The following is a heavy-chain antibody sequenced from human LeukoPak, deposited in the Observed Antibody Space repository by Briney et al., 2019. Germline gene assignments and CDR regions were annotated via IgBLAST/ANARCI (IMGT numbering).Heavy chain of an antibody. J-gene: IGHJ4*02. V-gene: IGHV4-34*04. CDR3: ARRRRYYYGSGSYYIDY. D-gene: IGHD3-10*01. Sequence: SETLSLTGAGYGGSFSGYYWSWIRQPPGKGLEGRGEINHSGSTNDNPPLKRRATISVDTSKNQLSLQLSSVTAADTAVYYCARRRRYYYGSGSYYIDYWGQGTLVTVSS. CDR1: GGSFSGYY. CDR2: INHSGST.